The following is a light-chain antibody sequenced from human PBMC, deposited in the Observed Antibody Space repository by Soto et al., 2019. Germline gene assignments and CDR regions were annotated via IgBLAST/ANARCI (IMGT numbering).Light chain of an antibody. V-gene: IGKV1-5*01. CDR3: QQNNSYPLT. CDR1: QSISSW. CDR2: DAS. J-gene: IGKJ4*01. Sequence: DIQMTQSPSTLSASVGDRFTITCRASQSISSWLAWYQQKPGKAPKLLIYDASTLESGVPSRFSGSGSGTEFPLTISSLQPDDFATYYCQQNNSYPLTFGGGTKVEIK.